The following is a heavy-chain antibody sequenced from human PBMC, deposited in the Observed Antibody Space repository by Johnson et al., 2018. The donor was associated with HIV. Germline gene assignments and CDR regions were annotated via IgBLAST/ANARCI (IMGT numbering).Heavy chain of an antibody. J-gene: IGHJ3*02. CDR2: IYSGGST. V-gene: IGHV3-53*01. CDR1: GFTVSSNY. CDR3: ARSSVRDDAIDI. Sequence: VQLVESGGGLIQPGGSLRLSCAASGFTVSSNYMSWVRQAPGTGLEWVSVIYSGGSTYYADSVKGRFTISRDNSKNSLYLQMNSLRVGDTAIYYCARSSVRDDAIDIWGQGTLVTVSS. D-gene: IGHD3-10*01.